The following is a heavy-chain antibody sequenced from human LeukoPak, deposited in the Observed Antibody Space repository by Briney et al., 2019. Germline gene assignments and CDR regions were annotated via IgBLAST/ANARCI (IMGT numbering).Heavy chain of an antibody. CDR2: IYYSGST. Sequence: SGTLSLTCTVSGGSITSYYWSWIRQPPGKGLEWIGYIYYSGSTNYNPSLKSRVTISVDTSKNQFSLKLSCVTAADTAVYYCARDLSFDYYDSSGYPVGAFDIWGQGTMVTVSS. CDR3: ARDLSFDYYDSSGYPVGAFDI. J-gene: IGHJ3*02. V-gene: IGHV4-59*01. D-gene: IGHD3-22*01. CDR1: GGSITSYY.